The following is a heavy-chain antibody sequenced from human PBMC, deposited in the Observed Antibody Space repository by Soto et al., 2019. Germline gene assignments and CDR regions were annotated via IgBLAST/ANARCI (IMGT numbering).Heavy chain of an antibody. CDR1: GYSFSRYW. CDR2: IYPGDSDT. Sequence: SLKISFQGSGYSFSRYWIGWVRQMPGKDLEWMGIIYPGDSDTRYSPSFQGQVTISADKSLRTAYLQWTSLKASDTALYYCARNRSFTLGFYYDGMDVWGQGTTVTVSS. CDR3: ARNRSFTLGFYYDGMDV. D-gene: IGHD3-16*02. V-gene: IGHV5-51*01. J-gene: IGHJ6*02.